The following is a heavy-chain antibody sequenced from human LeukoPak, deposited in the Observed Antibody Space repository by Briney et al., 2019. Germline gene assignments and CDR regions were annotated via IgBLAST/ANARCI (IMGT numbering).Heavy chain of an antibody. D-gene: IGHD2-2*01. CDR1: GFTVSNNY. J-gene: IGHJ4*02. V-gene: IGHV3-53*01. CDR3: AKDVGYCGSTSCYFSY. Sequence: GGSLRLSCAASGFTVSNNYMSWVRQAPGKGLEWLSVIYSDGSTYYVNSVKGRFTISRDNSKNTLYLQMNSLRAEDTAVYYCAKDVGYCGSTSCYFSYWGQGTLVTVAS. CDR2: IYSDGST.